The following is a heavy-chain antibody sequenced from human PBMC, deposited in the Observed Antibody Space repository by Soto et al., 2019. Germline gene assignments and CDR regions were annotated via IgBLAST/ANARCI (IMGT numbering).Heavy chain of an antibody. Sequence: SETLSLTCTVSGGSISSSSYYWGWIRQPPGKGLEWIESIYYSGSTYYNPSLKSRVTISADTSMNQFSLNLTSVTAADTAMYYCARVGSGWYSPFDYWGQGTLVTVSS. CDR2: IYYSGST. V-gene: IGHV4-39*01. D-gene: IGHD6-19*01. CDR3: ARVGSGWYSPFDY. J-gene: IGHJ4*02. CDR1: GGSISSSSYY.